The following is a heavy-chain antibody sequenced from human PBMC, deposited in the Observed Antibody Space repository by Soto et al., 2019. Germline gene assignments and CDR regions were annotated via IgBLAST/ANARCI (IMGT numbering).Heavy chain of an antibody. CDR2: ISWNSGSI. D-gene: IGHD3-9*01. CDR1: GFTFDDYA. V-gene: IGHV3-9*01. J-gene: IGHJ3*02. CDR3: AKTGYLDWLYAFDI. Sequence: GGSLRLSCAASGFTFDDYAMHWVRQAPGKGLEWVSGISWNSGSIGYADSVKGRFTISRDNAKNSLYLQMNSLRAEDTALYYCAKTGYLDWLYAFDIWGQGTMVTVSS.